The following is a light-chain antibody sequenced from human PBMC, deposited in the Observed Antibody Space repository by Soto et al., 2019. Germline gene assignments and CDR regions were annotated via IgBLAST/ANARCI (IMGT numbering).Light chain of an antibody. Sequence: DIQMTQSPSTLSAALGDRVTITCRASQSINRWLAWYQHKAGKAPTLLIYAASNLQSGVPSRFRGSRSGTEFTLTVSSLQPEDFAAYYCLQDHDNSWTFGQGTKVDIK. CDR2: AAS. CDR1: QSINRW. J-gene: IGKJ1*01. V-gene: IGKV1-5*01. CDR3: LQDHDNSWT.